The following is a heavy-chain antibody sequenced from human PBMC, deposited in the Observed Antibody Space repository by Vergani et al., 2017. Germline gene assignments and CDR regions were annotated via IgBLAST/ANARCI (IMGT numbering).Heavy chain of an antibody. D-gene: IGHD3-3*01. J-gene: IGHJ6*02. CDR2: INHSGST. CDR3: ARGNYDFWSPYYYYGMDV. V-gene: IGHV4-34*01. CDR1: GGSFSGYY. Sequence: QVQLQQWGAGLLKPSETLSLTCAVYGGSFSGYYWSWIRQPPGKGLEWIGEINHSGSTNYNPSLKSRVTISVETSKNQFSLKLSSVTAADTAVYYCARGNYDFWSPYYYYGMDVWGQGTTVTVSS.